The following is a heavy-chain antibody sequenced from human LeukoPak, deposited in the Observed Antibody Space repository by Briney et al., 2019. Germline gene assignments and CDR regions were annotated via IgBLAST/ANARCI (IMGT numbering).Heavy chain of an antibody. D-gene: IGHD4-11*01. CDR2: IWSDGRNQ. J-gene: IGHJ4*02. V-gene: IGHV3-33*01. Sequence: GGSLRLSCAASGFTFNHYGMHWVRQAPGKGGEGGAVIWSDGRNQNYAGSVKGGFTISRDNSGKKVYLQMNSLRPEDTGVYYCARDAQRGFDYSNSLEYWGQGTPVTVST. CDR3: ARDAQRGFDYSNSLEY. CDR1: GFTFNHYG.